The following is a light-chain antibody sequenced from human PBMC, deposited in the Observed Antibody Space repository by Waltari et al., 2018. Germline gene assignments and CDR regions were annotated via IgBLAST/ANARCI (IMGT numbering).Light chain of an antibody. V-gene: IGKV4-1*01. CDR3: QEYHSDSWT. CDR1: QSVLSSSNGKNY. J-gene: IGKJ1*01. CDR2: WAS. Sequence: IVMTQSPDSLAVSLGERATINCRSSQSVLSSSNGKNYLAWYQQKPGQPPKLRIYWASTREFGVPDRISGSGSGSDFTLAISSLQAEDVEVYYCQEYHSDSWTFGQGTKVEIK.